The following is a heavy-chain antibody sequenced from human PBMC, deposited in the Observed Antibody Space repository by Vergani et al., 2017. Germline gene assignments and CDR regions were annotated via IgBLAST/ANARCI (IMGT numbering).Heavy chain of an antibody. J-gene: IGHJ4*02. CDR2: LHHNGAT. D-gene: IGHD5-24*01. V-gene: IGHV4-38-2*02. CDR1: NFFISSNAYY. Sequence: QVQLKESGPGLVKPSETLSLTCTVSNFFISSNAYYWGWIRQAPGRGLEWIGSLHHNGATSHNPSLRSRVTMSVDTSKNQFSLSLNSVTAADTAVYYCARGGGMATTLTYFDYWGQGTLVTVSS. CDR3: ARGGGMATTLTYFDY.